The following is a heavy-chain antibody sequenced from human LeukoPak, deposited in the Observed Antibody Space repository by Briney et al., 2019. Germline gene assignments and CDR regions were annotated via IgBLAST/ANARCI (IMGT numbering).Heavy chain of an antibody. Sequence: SETLSLTCTVSGGSISGSNYYWAWVRQATGKGLEWVGSGFYSGSAYSNPSLKSRVTISVDTSRNQFSLNLSSVTAADTAVYYCARLRGAMTPVTSDFDYWGQGTLVTVSS. CDR3: ARLRGAMTPVTSDFDY. V-gene: IGHV4-39*01. D-gene: IGHD4-17*01. J-gene: IGHJ4*02. CDR2: GFYSGSA. CDR1: GGSISGSNYY.